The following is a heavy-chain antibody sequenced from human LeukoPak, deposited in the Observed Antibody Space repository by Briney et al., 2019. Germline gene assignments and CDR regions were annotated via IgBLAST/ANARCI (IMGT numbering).Heavy chain of an antibody. J-gene: IGHJ4*02. CDR2: ISYDGSNK. V-gene: IGHV3-30-3*01. D-gene: IGHD2-15*01. Sequence: PGGSLRLSCAASGFTFSSYAMHWVRQAPGKGLEWVAVISYDGSNKYYADSVKGRFTISRDNSKNTLYLQMNSLRAEDTAVYYCARDRRGIGVKYYFDYWGQGTLVTVSS. CDR1: GFTFSSYA. CDR3: ARDRRGIGVKYYFDY.